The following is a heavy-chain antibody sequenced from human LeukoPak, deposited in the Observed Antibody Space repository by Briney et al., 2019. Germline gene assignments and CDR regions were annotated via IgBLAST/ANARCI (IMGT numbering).Heavy chain of an antibody. CDR3: AKDYYCSSTSCLFDY. V-gene: IGHV3-23*01. Sequence: PGGSLRLSCAASGFTFSSYSMNWVRQAPGKGLEWVSAISGSGGSTYYADSVKGRFTISRDNSKNTLYLQMNSLRAEDTAVYYCAKDYYCSSTSCLFDYWGQGTLVTVSS. J-gene: IGHJ4*02. D-gene: IGHD2-2*01. CDR1: GFTFSSYS. CDR2: ISGSGGST.